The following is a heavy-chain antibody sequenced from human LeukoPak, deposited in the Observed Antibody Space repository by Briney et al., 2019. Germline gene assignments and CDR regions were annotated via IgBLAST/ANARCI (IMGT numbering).Heavy chain of an antibody. D-gene: IGHD4-23*01. V-gene: IGHV1-18*01. CDR2: ISDYNGNT. J-gene: IGHJ5*02. CDR1: GYTFTSYG. Sequence: GASVKVSCKASGYTFTSYGISWVRQAPGQGLEWMGWISDYNGNTNYEQKLQGRVTMTTDTSTSTAYMELRSLRSDDTAAYYCARERVSVVTPYNWFDPWGQGTLVTVSS. CDR3: ARERVSVVTPYNWFDP.